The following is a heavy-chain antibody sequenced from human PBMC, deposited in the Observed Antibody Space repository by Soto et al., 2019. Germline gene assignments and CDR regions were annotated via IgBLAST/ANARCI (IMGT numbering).Heavy chain of an antibody. Sequence: GGSRRLACAASGLSFSNFALYWVRRAPGKGLEWVSSIRQSGDRASYADSARGRFTISRDNSKNTLYLQMNGLRLDDTAVYYCVTAVRTRLDNWGPGTLVTVSS. V-gene: IGHV3-23*01. D-gene: IGHD3-10*01. CDR3: VTAVRTRLDN. CDR1: GLSFSNFA. CDR2: IRQSGDRA. J-gene: IGHJ4*02.